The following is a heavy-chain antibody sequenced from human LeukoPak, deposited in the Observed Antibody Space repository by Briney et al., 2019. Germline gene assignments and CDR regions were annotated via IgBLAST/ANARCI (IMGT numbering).Heavy chain of an antibody. V-gene: IGHV3-9*03. CDR1: GFTFDDYA. CDR2: ISWNSGSI. Sequence: GGSLRLSCAASGFTFDDYAMHWVRQAPGKGLEWVSGISWNSGSIGYADSVKGRFTISRDNAKNSLYLQMNSLRAEDMALYYCAKDISRFPYYHMDVWGKGTTVTVSS. J-gene: IGHJ6*03. CDR3: AKDISRFPYYHMDV. D-gene: IGHD2-21*01.